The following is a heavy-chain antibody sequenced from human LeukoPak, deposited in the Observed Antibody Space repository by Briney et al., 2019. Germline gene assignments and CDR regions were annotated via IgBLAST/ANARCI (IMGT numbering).Heavy chain of an antibody. V-gene: IGHV3-23*01. CDR2: ISSSGDST. Sequence: GGSLRLSCAASGFTFSSYAMSWVRQAPGKGLEWVSSISSSGDSTFYADSVKDRFTISRDNSKNTLYPQMSRLRAEDTAVYYCAKDRPNYHESNGHYYRRDGDYWGQGTLVTVSS. CDR3: AKDRPNYHESNGHYYRRDGDY. D-gene: IGHD3-22*01. CDR1: GFTFSSYA. J-gene: IGHJ4*02.